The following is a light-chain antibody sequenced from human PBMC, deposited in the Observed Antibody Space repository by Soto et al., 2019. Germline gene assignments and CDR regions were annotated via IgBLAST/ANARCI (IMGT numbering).Light chain of an antibody. J-gene: IGKJ4*01. Sequence: EIVMTQSPATLSVSPGERATLSCRASQSVSGDLAWYHHKPGQAPRLLMFRTSSRATGFPARFSGSGSGTEFNLTISSLQSEDFGVYYCQQYNNWPRATFGGGTKVDIK. CDR2: RTS. CDR3: QQYNNWPRAT. V-gene: IGKV3-15*01. CDR1: QSVSGD.